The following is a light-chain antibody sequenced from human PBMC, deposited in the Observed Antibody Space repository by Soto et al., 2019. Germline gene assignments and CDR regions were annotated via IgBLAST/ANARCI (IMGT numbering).Light chain of an antibody. Sequence: EIVLTQSAAPLSLSPGERATLPCMASQSVSSYLAWYQQKPGQAPRLLIYDASNRATGIPARFSGSWSGTDFTLTISSLEPEDVTVYYCQQRSNWPITLCQGTLLEI. CDR3: QQRSNWPIT. CDR1: QSVSSY. CDR2: DAS. V-gene: IGKV3-11*01. J-gene: IGKJ5*01.